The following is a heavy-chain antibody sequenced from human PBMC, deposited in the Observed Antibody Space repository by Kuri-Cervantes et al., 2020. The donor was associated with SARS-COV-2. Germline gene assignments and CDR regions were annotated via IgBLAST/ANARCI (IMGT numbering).Heavy chain of an antibody. J-gene: IGHJ6*02. CDR1: GYSFTSYW. CDR2: IYPGDSDT. Sequence: GESLKISCKGSGYSFTSYWIGWVRQMPGKGLEWMGIIYPGDSDTRYSPSFQGQVTISADKSISTAYLQWSSLKASDTAMYYCASRIAAAGTGEEEDYYYYGMDVWGQGTTVTVSS. CDR3: ASRIAAAGTGEEEDYYYYGMDV. V-gene: IGHV5-51*01. D-gene: IGHD6-13*01.